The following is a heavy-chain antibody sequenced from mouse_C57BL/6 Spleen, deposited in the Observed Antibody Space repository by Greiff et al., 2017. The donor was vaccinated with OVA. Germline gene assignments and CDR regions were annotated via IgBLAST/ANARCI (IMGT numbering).Heavy chain of an antibody. CDR2: INPSSGYT. V-gene: IGHV1-4*01. CDR3: AVGSSLYYAMDY. CDR1: GYTFTSYT. Sequence: QVQLKQSGAELARPGASVKMSCKASGYTFTSYTMHWVKQRPGQGLEWIGYINPSSGYTKYNQKFKDKATLTADKSSSTAYMQLSSLTSEDSAVYYCAVGSSLYYAMDYWGQGTSVTVSS. D-gene: IGHD1-1*01. J-gene: IGHJ4*01.